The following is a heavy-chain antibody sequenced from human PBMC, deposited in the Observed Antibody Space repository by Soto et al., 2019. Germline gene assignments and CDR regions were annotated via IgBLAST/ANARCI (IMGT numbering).Heavy chain of an antibody. CDR1: VYTFTSYD. V-gene: IGHV1-8*01. CDR3: ASETVSWFDP. D-gene: IGHD3-16*01. J-gene: IGHJ5*02. CDR2: INPNSGNT. Sequence: QVQLVQSGAEVKKPGASVKVSCKTSVYTFTSYDINWVRQATGQGLEWMGWINPNSGNTGYAQKFQGRVTMTRNTSIRTAYMELSRLRSEDTAVYYCASETVSWFDPWGQGTLVTVSS.